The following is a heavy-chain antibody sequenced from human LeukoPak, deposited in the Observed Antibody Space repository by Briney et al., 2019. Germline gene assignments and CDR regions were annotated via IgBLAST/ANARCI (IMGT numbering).Heavy chain of an antibody. Sequence: SETLSLTCAVYGGSFSGYYWSWIRQPPGKGLEWIGEINHSGSTNYNPSLKSRVTISVDTSKNQLSLKLSSVTAADTAVYYCARGRKTMVRGVISSSSLYYYSYYMDVWGKGTTVTVS. CDR1: GGSFSGYY. D-gene: IGHD3-10*01. J-gene: IGHJ6*03. CDR2: INHSGST. CDR3: ARGRKTMVRGVISSSSLYYYSYYMDV. V-gene: IGHV4-34*01.